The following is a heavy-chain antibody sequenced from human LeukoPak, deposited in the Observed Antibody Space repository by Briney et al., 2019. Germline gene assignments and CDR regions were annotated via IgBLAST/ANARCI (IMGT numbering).Heavy chain of an antibody. CDR1: GSISTSYF. J-gene: IGHJ3*02. V-gene: IGHV5-51*01. CDR2: IYPGDSDT. Sequence: GEALKISCKGSGSISTSYFIGGVRQMPGKGLGGMGIIYPGDSDTSYSPSFQGRVTISADTSISTVYLQWSSVNAADTAMYYCARRYFGVVLDAFDIWGQGTMVTVSS. D-gene: IGHD3-3*01. CDR3: ARRYFGVVLDAFDI.